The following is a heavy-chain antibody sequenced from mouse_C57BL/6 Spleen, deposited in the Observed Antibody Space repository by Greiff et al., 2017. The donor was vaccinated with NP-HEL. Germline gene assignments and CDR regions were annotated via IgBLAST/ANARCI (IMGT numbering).Heavy chain of an antibody. J-gene: IGHJ2*01. D-gene: IGHD4-1*01. CDR1: GFSLTSYG. CDR2: IWSGGST. CDR3: ARKRELGIFDY. Sequence: VKLMESGPGLVQPSQSLSITCTVSGFSLTSYGVHWVRQSPGTGLEWLGVIWSGGSTDYNAAFISRLSISRDNSKSQVFFKMNSLQADDTAIYYCARKRELGIFDYWGQGTTLTVSS. V-gene: IGHV2-2*01.